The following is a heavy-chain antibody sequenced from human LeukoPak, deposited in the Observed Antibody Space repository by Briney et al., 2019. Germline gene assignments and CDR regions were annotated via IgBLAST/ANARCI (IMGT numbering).Heavy chain of an antibody. Sequence: SETLSLTCTVSGGSISSYYWSWIRQPPGKGLEWIGYIYYSGSTNYNPSLKSRVTISVDTSKNQFSLKLSSVTAADTAVYYCARWDSSGWWDYWGQGTLVTVSS. D-gene: IGHD6-19*01. CDR2: IYYSGST. CDR1: GGSISSYY. CDR3: ARWDSSGWWDY. V-gene: IGHV4-59*12. J-gene: IGHJ4*02.